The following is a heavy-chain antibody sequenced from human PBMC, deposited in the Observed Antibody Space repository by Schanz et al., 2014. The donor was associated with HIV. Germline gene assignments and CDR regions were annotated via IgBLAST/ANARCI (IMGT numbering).Heavy chain of an antibody. J-gene: IGHJ4*02. V-gene: IGHV3-33*01. Sequence: QIQLVESGGGVVQPGRSLRLSCAASGFIFSTYGMHWVRQAPGKGLAWVAIIWFDGSNKYYADSVKGRFTISRDKSKNTLYLQMTRLRVEDTTVYYSARDAARYFDWSYYFDFWGQGTLVTVSS. CDR3: ARDAARYFDWSYYFDF. CDR2: IWFDGSNK. CDR1: GFIFSTYG. D-gene: IGHD3-9*01.